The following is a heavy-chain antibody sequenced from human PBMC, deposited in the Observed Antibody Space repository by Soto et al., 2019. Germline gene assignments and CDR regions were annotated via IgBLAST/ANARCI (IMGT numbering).Heavy chain of an antibody. V-gene: IGHV4-34*01. CDR3: ARDKITGLFDY. D-gene: IGHD2-8*02. CDR2: INHKGST. J-gene: IGHJ4*02. CDR1: GGSFSGYY. Sequence: QVQLQQWGAGLLKPSETLSLTCAVYGGSFSGYYWTWIRQPPGTGLEWIGEINHKGSTNYNPSLNSRITLSVDTSTTQFSLKLTSVTAADTAVYYCARDKITGLFDYWGQGTLVTVSS.